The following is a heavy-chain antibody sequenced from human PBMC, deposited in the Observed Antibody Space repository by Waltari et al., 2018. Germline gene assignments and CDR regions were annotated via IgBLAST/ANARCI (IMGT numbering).Heavy chain of an antibody. CDR3: ARSGEMKGTVDY. CDR2: IIPFLGIS. J-gene: IGHJ4*02. V-gene: IGHV1-69*02. CDR1: GGTFSTYT. D-gene: IGHD1-1*01. Sequence: HVQLEQSGAEVKQPGSSVKVSCKASGGTFSTYTVTWVRQAPGQGLEWMGSIIPFLGISKYAQSLQARLTITVDQSTNTGYMELNNLRPEDTGVYYCARSGEMKGTVDYWGQGTLVTVSS.